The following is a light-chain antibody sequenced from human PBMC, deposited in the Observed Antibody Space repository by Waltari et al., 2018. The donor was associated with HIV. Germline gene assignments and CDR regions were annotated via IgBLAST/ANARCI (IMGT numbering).Light chain of an antibody. V-gene: IGKV3-15*01. CDR3: QQYNNWPPEIT. CDR2: GAS. Sequence: EIVMTQSPATLSVSPGERATLSCRVSQSVSSNLAWYQQKPGQAPRLLVFGASTRATGIPARVSGSGSGTEFTLTISSLQSEDFAVYYCQQYNNWPPEITFGPGTKVDIK. CDR1: QSVSSN. J-gene: IGKJ3*01.